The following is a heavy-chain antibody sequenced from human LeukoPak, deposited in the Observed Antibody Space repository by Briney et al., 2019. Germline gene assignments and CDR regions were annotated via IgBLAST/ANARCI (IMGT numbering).Heavy chain of an antibody. CDR1: GYTFTGYY. Sequence: GASVKVSCKASGYTFTGYYMHWVRQAPGQGLEWMGWINPNSGGTNYAQKFQGRVTISVDTSKNQFSLKLSSVTAADTAVYYCARHHDPPVGGYDWGFDYWGQGTLVTVSS. V-gene: IGHV1-2*02. J-gene: IGHJ4*02. CDR3: ARHHDPPVGGYDWGFDY. D-gene: IGHD5-12*01. CDR2: INPNSGGT.